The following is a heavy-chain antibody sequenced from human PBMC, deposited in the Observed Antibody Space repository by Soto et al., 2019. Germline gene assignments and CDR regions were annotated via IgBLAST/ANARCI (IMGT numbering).Heavy chain of an antibody. Sequence: PSETLSLTCTVSGGSISSSRDYWGWIRQSPGKGLEWIGSIYYTGSSYYNPSLKSRITVSVDTSKNQFSLNLTSVTAADTAVYYCARHGLTAYMAYYFDFWGQGTQVTVSS. CDR1: GGSISSSRDY. D-gene: IGHD3-16*01. CDR2: IYYTGSS. V-gene: IGHV4-39*01. CDR3: ARHGLTAYMAYYFDF. J-gene: IGHJ4*02.